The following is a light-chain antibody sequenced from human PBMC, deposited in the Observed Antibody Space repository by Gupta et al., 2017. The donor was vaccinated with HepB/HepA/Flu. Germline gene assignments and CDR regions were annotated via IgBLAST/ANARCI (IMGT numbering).Light chain of an antibody. V-gene: IGKV3-11*01. CDR2: DAS. J-gene: IGKJ1*01. CDR1: QSVSSY. CDR3: QQRSNWPRT. Sequence: EILLKQSPATLSLSPGERATLSCRASQSVSSYLAWYQQKTGQAPRLLIYDASNRATGIPARFSGSVSGTDFTLTISSLEPEDVAVYYCQQRSNWPRTFGQGTKVEIK.